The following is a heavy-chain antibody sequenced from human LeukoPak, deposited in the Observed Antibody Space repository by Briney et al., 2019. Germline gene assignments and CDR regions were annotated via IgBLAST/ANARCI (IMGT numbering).Heavy chain of an antibody. Sequence: GGSLRLSCAVSGFTFSNYVMSWVRQAPGRGLEWVSALSGSGGITYYADSVKGRFTISRDNSKNTLYLQMNSLRAEDTAVYYCATLFSTTWRFFQHWGQGTLVTVSS. CDR2: LSGSGGIT. CDR1: GFTFSNYV. V-gene: IGHV3-23*01. D-gene: IGHD1-14*01. J-gene: IGHJ1*01. CDR3: ATLFSTTWRFFQH.